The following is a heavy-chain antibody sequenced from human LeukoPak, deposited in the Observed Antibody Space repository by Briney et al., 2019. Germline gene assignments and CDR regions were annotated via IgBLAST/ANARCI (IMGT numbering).Heavy chain of an antibody. CDR1: GFTFDDYA. CDR3: ARPYYYDSGSYSHFDY. V-gene: IGHV3-9*01. CDR2: ITWNSGSI. J-gene: IGHJ4*02. Sequence: GGSLRLSCAASGFTFDDYAMHWVRQAPGKGLEWVSGITWNSGSIGYADSVKGRFTISRDNAKNSLYLQMNSLRAEDTAVYYCARPYYYDSGSYSHFDYWGQGTLVIVSS. D-gene: IGHD3-22*01.